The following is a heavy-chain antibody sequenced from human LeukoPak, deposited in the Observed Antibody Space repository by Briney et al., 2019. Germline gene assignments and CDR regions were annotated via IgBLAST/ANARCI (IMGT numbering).Heavy chain of an antibody. CDR1: GFTFSSYA. Sequence: GGSLRLSCAASGFTFSSYAMSWVRQAPGKGLEWVSAISGSGGSTYYADSVKGRFTISRDNSKNTLYLQMSSLRAEDTAVYYCASRGGYYDSSGYGGFDYWGQGTLVTVSS. J-gene: IGHJ4*02. V-gene: IGHV3-23*01. D-gene: IGHD3-22*01. CDR2: ISGSGGST. CDR3: ASRGGYYDSSGYGGFDY.